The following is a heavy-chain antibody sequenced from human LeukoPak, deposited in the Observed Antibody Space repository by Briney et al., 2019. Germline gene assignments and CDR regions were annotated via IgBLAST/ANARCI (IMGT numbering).Heavy chain of an antibody. V-gene: IGHV3-23*01. CDR1: VFTFSSYA. Sequence: GGSLRLSCAASVFTFSSYAVSWVRQAPGKGLEWVSAISGSGGGTYYADTVKGRFTIPRHHSEKLLYLQMNSLSTEDTAVYYCAKTTTGYSSGRYPGWPVDYWGQGTLVTVSS. D-gene: IGHD6-19*01. J-gene: IGHJ4*02. CDR2: ISGSGGGT. CDR3: AKTTTGYSSGRYPGWPVDY.